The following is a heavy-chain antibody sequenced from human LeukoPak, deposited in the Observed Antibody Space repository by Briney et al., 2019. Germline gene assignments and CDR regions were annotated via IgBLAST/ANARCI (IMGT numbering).Heavy chain of an antibody. CDR1: GGSISSSSYY. CDR2: IYYSGST. CDR3: ARADYGDYRYYMDV. D-gene: IGHD4-17*01. Sequence: SETLSLTCTVSGGSISSSSYYWGWIRQPPGKGLEWIGSIYYSGSTYYNPSLKSRVTISVDTSKNQFSLKLSSVTAADTAVYYCARADYGDYRYYMDVWGKGTTVTVSS. V-gene: IGHV4-39*07. J-gene: IGHJ6*03.